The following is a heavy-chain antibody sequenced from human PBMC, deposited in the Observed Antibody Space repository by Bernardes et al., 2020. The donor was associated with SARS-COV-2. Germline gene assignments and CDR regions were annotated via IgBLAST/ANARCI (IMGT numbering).Heavy chain of an antibody. Sequence: GSSLRLSCAASGFTFSAPYMDWVRQAPGKGLEWVGRSRVTGDSYTTEYASSVKGRFTITRDYSKNSVYLQMNSLKIEDTDVYYCARDQWRPDYYYGLDVWGKGTKVTVSP. D-gene: IGHD6-19*01. CDR1: GFTFSAPY. CDR3: ARDQWRPDYYYGLDV. J-gene: IGHJ6*04. CDR2: SRVTGDSYTT. V-gene: IGHV3-72*01.